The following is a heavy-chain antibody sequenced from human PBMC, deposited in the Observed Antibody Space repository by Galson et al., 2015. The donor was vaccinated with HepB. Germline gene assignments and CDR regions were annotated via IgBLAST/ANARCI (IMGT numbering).Heavy chain of an antibody. D-gene: IGHD3-10*01. CDR3: AKVGSGSYSWFDS. Sequence: SLRLSCAASGFTFSSYAMSWVRQAPGKGLEWVSAISCSGGSTYYADSVKGRFTISRDNSKNTLYLQMNSLRAEDTAVYYCAKVGSGSYSWFDSWGQGTQVTVSS. J-gene: IGHJ5*01. CDR1: GFTFSSYA. V-gene: IGHV3-23*01. CDR2: ISCSGGST.